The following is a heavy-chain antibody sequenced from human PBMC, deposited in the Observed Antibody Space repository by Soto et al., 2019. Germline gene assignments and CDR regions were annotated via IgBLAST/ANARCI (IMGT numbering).Heavy chain of an antibody. Sequence: QVQLVQSGAEVKKPGASVKVSCKASGYTFTSYAMHWVRQAPGQRLEWMGWINAGKGNTKYSQKFQGRVTITRDTSASTAYMELSSLRSEDTAVYYCSKAASGSFDYWGQGTLVTVSS. V-gene: IGHV1-3*01. CDR2: INAGKGNT. CDR1: GYTFTSYA. CDR3: SKAASGSFDY. D-gene: IGHD6-13*01. J-gene: IGHJ4*02.